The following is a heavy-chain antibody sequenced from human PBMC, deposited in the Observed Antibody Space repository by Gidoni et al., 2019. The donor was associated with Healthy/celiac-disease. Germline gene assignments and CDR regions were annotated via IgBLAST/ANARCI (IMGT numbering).Heavy chain of an antibody. Sequence: EVQLVQSGAEVKKPGESLTISCKGSGYSLTSHWIGWVRQMPGKGLEWMGIIYPGDSDTRYSPSFQGQVTISADKSISTAYLQWSSLKASDTAMYYCARYRITMVRGVMTHYGMDVWGQGTTVTVSS. J-gene: IGHJ6*02. D-gene: IGHD3-10*01. CDR2: IYPGDSDT. V-gene: IGHV5-51*01. CDR1: GYSLTSHW. CDR3: ARYRITMVRGVMTHYGMDV.